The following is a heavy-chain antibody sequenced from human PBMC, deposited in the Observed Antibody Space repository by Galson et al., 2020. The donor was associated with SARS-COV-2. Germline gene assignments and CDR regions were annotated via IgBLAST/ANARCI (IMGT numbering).Heavy chain of an antibody. Sequence: SETLSLTCTVSGASSSTYYWSWIRQPPGKGLERIAYMYDSGNTKYNPSLKSQALITIDTSRNNFPLRLSSVTAAGTAVYYCATRTAERFDYWGRGTLVTVFS. D-gene: IGHD6-13*01. CDR1: GASSSTYY. V-gene: IGHV4-59*08. CDR3: ATRTAERFDY. J-gene: IGHJ4*02. CDR2: MYDSGNT.